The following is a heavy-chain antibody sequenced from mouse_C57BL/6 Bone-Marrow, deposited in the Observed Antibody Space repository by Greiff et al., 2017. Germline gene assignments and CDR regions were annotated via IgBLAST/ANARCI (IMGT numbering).Heavy chain of an antibody. Sequence: VQLVESGAELVRPGSSVKLSCKASGYTFTSYWMHWVKQRPIQGLEWIGNIDPSDSETHYNQKFKDKATLTVDKSSSTAYMQLSSLTSEDSAVYYCARRGVAGWYFDVWGTGTTVTVSS. CDR3: ARRGVAGWYFDV. J-gene: IGHJ1*03. CDR2: IDPSDSET. CDR1: GYTFTSYW. V-gene: IGHV1-52*01.